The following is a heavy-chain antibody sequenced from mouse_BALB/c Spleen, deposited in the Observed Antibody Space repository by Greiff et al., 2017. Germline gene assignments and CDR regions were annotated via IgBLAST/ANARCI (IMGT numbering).Heavy chain of an antibody. CDR3: ARAAGAY. CDR1: GFTFSSYG. J-gene: IGHJ3*01. CDR2: INSNGGST. V-gene: IGHV5-6-3*01. Sequence: EVQVVESGGGLVQPGGSLKLSCAASGFTFSSYGMSWVRQTPDKRLELVATINSNGGSTYYPDSVKGRFTISRDNAKNTLYLQMSSLKSEDTAMYYCARAAGAYWGQGTLVTVSA.